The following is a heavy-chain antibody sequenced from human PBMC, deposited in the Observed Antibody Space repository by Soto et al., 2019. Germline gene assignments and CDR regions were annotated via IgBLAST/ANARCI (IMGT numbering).Heavy chain of an antibody. V-gene: IGHV3-30*18. J-gene: IGHJ6*02. Sequence: QVQLVESGGGVVQPGRSLRLSCAASGFTFSSYGMHWVRQAPGKGLEWVAVISYDGSNKYYADSVKDRFTISRDNSKNTLYLQMNSLRAEDTGVYYCAKDVGEQQLVHPWGDYYYYYGMDVWCQGTTVTVSS. D-gene: IGHD6-13*01. CDR3: AKDVGEQQLVHPWGDYYYYYGMDV. CDR2: ISYDGSNK. CDR1: GFTFSSYG.